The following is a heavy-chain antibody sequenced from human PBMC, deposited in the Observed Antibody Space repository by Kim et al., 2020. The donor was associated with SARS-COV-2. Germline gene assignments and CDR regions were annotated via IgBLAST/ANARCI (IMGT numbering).Heavy chain of an antibody. Sequence: SETLSLTCAVYGGSFSGYYWSWIRQPPGKGLEWIGEINHSGSTNYNPSLKSRVTISVDTSKNQFSLKLSSVTAADTAVYYCARVIQLGSFDPWGQGTLVTVSS. CDR1: GGSFSGYY. D-gene: IGHD5-18*01. J-gene: IGHJ5*02. V-gene: IGHV4-34*01. CDR3: ARVIQLGSFDP. CDR2: INHSGST.